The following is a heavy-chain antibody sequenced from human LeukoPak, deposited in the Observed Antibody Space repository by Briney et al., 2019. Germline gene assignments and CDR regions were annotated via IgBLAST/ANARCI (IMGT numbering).Heavy chain of an antibody. CDR2: ISGSGLTI. CDR3: TRGPYSSTHDRLDS. D-gene: IGHD6-13*01. CDR1: GFTFRNSY. Sequence: VGSLRLSCAGSGFTFRNSYMSWIRQAPGKGLEWVSDISGSGLTIYYADSVKGRFTVSRDNAKNSLYLQMNSLRAKDTAVYYCTRGPYSSTHDRLDSWGRGTLVTVSS. V-gene: IGHV3-11*01. J-gene: IGHJ4*02.